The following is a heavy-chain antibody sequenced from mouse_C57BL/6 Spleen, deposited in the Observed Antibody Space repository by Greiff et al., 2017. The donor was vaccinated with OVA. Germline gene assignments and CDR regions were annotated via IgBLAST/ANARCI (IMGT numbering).Heavy chain of an antibody. CDR3: ARHDDDSYAMDY. V-gene: IGHV2-6-1*01. J-gene: IGHJ4*01. Sequence: VQRVESGPGLVAPSQCLSITCTVSGFSLTSYGVHWVRQPPGQGLEWLVVIWSDGSTTYNSAHNSRLSISKDNSKSQVFLKMNSLQTDDTAMYCGARHDDDSYAMDYWGQGTSVTVSS. CDR1: GFSLTSYG. CDR2: IWSDGST. D-gene: IGHD2-3*01.